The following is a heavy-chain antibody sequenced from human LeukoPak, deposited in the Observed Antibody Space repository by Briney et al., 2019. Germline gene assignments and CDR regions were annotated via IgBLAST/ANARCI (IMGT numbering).Heavy chain of an antibody. CDR1: GYSFSTHW. Sequence: GESLKISCQGSGYSFSTHWVAWVRQMPGKGLEWMGIIYPGDSDTRYSPSFQGQVTISADKSISTAYLQWSSLKASDTAMYYCARPSYCSSTSCYPFDYWGQGTLVTVSS. CDR3: ARPSYCSSTSCYPFDY. J-gene: IGHJ4*02. D-gene: IGHD2-2*01. CDR2: IYPGDSDT. V-gene: IGHV5-51*01.